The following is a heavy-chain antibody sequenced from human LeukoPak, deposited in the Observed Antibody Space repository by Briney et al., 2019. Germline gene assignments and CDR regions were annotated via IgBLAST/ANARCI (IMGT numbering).Heavy chain of an antibody. Sequence: SETLSLTCTVSGTSVSSYYWSWIRQPPGKGLEWIGYIFISGRTNYNPPLKSRVTISVDTSKNQFSLNLSSVTAADTAVYYCARVALGDSGYDFGPGFDYWGQGTLVTVSS. CDR3: ARVALGDSGYDFGPGFDY. CDR1: GTSVSSYY. CDR2: IFISGRT. D-gene: IGHD5-12*01. J-gene: IGHJ4*02. V-gene: IGHV4-4*09.